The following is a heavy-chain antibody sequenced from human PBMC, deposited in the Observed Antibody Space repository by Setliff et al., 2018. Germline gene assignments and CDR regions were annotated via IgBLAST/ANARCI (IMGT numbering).Heavy chain of an antibody. CDR1: GGSIRGSSYF. Sequence: PSETLSLTCSVSGGSIRGSSYFWGWIRQPPGEGLEWIGNINGSGSTYYNPSLKSRVTISFNTSKNQISLKLSSVTPADAAVYYCARGFDVCGGGACYTDGPYYFDYWGLGTLVTVSS. J-gene: IGHJ4*02. CDR3: ARGFDVCGGGACYTDGPYYFDY. V-gene: IGHV4-39*07. CDR2: INGSGST. D-gene: IGHD2-21*02.